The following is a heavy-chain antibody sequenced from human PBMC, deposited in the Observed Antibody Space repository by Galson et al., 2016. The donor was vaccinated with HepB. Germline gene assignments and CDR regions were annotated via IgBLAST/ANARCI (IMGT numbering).Heavy chain of an antibody. Sequence: SETLSLTCAVSGDSISSSNRRTWVRQSPGKGLEWIGEIYYSGSTNYNPALKSRVTMSLDKSKNQFSLKLRPVTAADTAVYYCTRYVLRFFGSDWYFYTMDVWGQGTTVTVSS. CDR3: TRYVLRFFGSDWYFYTMDV. CDR1: GDSISSSNR. J-gene: IGHJ6*02. CDR2: IYYSGST. D-gene: IGHD3-3*01. V-gene: IGHV4-4*02.